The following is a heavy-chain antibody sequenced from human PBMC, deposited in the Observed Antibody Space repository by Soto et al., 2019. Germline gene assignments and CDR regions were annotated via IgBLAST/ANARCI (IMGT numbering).Heavy chain of an antibody. CDR2: ITGSGDST. Sequence: HPGGSLRLSCAASGFTFKSYAVSWVRQAPGKGLEWVSVITGSGDSTYYADSVKGRFTITRDKSKNTLYLQMNSLRAEDTDVYYCAKELRHDYNLAYFGHWGQGTLVTVSA. J-gene: IGHJ4*02. CDR3: AKELRHDYNLAYFGH. CDR1: GFTFKSYA. D-gene: IGHD4-4*01. V-gene: IGHV3-23*01.